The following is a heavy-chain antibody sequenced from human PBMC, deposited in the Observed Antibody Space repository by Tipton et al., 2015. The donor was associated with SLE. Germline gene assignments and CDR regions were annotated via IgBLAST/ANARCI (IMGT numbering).Heavy chain of an antibody. J-gene: IGHJ4*01. CDR1: GFTFSDYY. Sequence: SLRLSCAASGFTFSDYYMSWIRQAPGKGLEWVSYISSSGSTIYYADSVKGRFAISRDNAKNSLYLQMNSLRAEDTAVYYCAGDSGGYYPYFDYWGHGTLVTVSS. CDR2: ISSSGSTI. CDR3: AGDSGGYYPYFDY. V-gene: IGHV3-11*04. D-gene: IGHD3-3*01.